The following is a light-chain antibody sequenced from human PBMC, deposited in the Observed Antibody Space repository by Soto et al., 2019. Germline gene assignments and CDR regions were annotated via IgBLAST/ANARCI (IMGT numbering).Light chain of an antibody. CDR1: QSVLYNSNNKNY. CDR2: WAS. Sequence: DIVMTQSPDSLAVSLGERATINCRSSQSVLYNSNNKNYLAWYQQKPGQPPKLLIYWASTRESGVPDRFSGSGSGTDSTLTISSLQAEDVAVYYCQQYYSTPLFTFGPGTKVDIK. CDR3: QQYYSTPLFT. J-gene: IGKJ3*01. V-gene: IGKV4-1*01.